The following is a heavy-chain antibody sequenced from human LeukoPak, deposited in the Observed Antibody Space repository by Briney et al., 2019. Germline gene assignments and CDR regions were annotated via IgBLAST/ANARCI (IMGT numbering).Heavy chain of an antibody. CDR3: ARQSSSWPTVGFDP. CDR2: ISAYNGNT. J-gene: IGHJ5*02. V-gene: IGHV1-18*01. Sequence: ASVKVSCKASGYTFTSYGISWVRQAPGQGLEWMGWISAYNGNTNYAQKLQGRVTMTTDTSTSTAYMELRSLRSDDTAVYYCARQSSSWPTVGFDPWGQGTRITVSS. D-gene: IGHD6-13*01. CDR1: GYTFTSYG.